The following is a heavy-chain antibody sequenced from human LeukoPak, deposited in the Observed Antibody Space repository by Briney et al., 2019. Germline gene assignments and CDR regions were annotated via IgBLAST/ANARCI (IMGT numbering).Heavy chain of an antibody. Sequence: KPSETLSLTCTVSGGSISSSSYYWGWIRQPPGKGLEWIGSIYYSGSTYYNPSLKSRVTISVDTSKNQFSLKLSSVTAADTAVYYCASLAVADGYWYFDLWGRGTLVTVSS. CDR2: IYYSGST. J-gene: IGHJ2*01. CDR1: GGSISSSSYY. CDR3: ASLAVADGYWYFDL. V-gene: IGHV4-39*07. D-gene: IGHD6-19*01.